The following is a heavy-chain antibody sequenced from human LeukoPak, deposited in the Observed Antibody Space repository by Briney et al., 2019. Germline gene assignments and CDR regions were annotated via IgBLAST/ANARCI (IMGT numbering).Heavy chain of an antibody. Sequence: SETLSLTCTVSGGSLSSGGYCWSWIRQHPGTGLEWIGYIYYSGSTYYNPSLKSRVTISVDTSKNQFSLKLSSVAAADTAVYYCARAPYYDFWSGYYYFDYWGQGTLVTVSS. CDR2: IYYSGST. V-gene: IGHV4-31*03. CDR1: GGSLSSGGYC. J-gene: IGHJ4*02. D-gene: IGHD3-3*01. CDR3: ARAPYYDFWSGYYYFDY.